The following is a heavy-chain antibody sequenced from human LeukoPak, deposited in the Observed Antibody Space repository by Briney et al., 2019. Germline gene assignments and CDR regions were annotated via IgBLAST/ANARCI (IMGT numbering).Heavy chain of an antibody. CDR1: GGSISSSYY. CDR2: IYHSGST. V-gene: IGHV4-38-2*01. J-gene: IGHJ4*02. D-gene: IGHD3-16*01. Sequence: SETLSLTCAVSGGSISSSYYWGWIRQPPGKGLEWIGSIYHSGSTYYNPSLKSRVTISVDTSKNQFSLKLSSVTAADTAVYYCARVWVMLGYYFDYWGQGTLVTVSS. CDR3: ARVWVMLGYYFDY.